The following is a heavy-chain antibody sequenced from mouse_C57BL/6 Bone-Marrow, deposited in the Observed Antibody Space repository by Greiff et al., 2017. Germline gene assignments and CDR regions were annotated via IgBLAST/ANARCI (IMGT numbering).Heavy chain of an antibody. CDR1: GYTFTSYW. CDR3: ARLATEYYYAMDY. J-gene: IGHJ4*01. D-gene: IGHD1-1*01. CDR2: INPRNGGT. V-gene: IGHV1-53*01. Sequence: QVQLQQPGTELVKPGASVKLSCKASGYTFTSYWMHWVKQRPGQGLEWIGNINPRNGGTNYNEKFKSKATLTVDKSSSTAYMQLSSLTSEDSAVYYCARLATEYYYAMDYWGQGTSVTVSS.